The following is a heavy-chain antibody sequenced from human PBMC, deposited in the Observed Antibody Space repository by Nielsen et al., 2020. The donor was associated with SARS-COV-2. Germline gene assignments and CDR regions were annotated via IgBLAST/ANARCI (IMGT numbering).Heavy chain of an antibody. CDR1: GFPFMRYA. CDR2: IGAIDGST. V-gene: IGHV3-23*01. Sequence: GESLKISCAASGFPFMRYAMSWVRQAPGKGLEWVSSIGAIDGSTNYAESLRGRFTISRDNSKNTLYLQINSLRAEDTAMYYCAKNPSRRDYGADYWDQGTLVTVSS. D-gene: IGHD4-17*01. CDR3: AKNPSRRDYGADY. J-gene: IGHJ4*02.